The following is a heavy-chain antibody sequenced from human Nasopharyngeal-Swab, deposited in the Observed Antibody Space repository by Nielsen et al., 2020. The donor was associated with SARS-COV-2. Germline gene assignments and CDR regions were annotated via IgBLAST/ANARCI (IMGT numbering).Heavy chain of an antibody. CDR3: AKDGPDDSSGLCY. CDR2: ISSSSSYI. D-gene: IGHD3-22*01. J-gene: IGHJ4*02. CDR1: GFTFSSYS. Sequence: GGSLRLSCAASGFTFSSYSMNWVRQAPGKGLEWVSSISSSSSYIYYADSVKGRFTISRDNAKNSLYLQMNSLRAEDTAVYYCAKDGPDDSSGLCYWGQGTLVTVSS. V-gene: IGHV3-21*01.